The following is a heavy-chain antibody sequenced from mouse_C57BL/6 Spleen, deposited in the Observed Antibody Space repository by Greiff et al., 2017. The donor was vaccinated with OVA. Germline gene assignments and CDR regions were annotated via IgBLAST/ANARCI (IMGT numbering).Heavy chain of an antibody. Sequence: QVQLQQSGAELVKPGASVKLSCKASGYTFTEYTIHWVKQRPGQGLEWIGWFYPGSGSIKYNEKFKDKATLTADKSSSTVYMELSRLTSEDSAVYFCARHEDEGSYYYGTLYFDDWGQGTTLTVSS. V-gene: IGHV1-62-2*01. J-gene: IGHJ2*01. CDR2: FYPGSGSI. CDR3: ARHEDEGSYYYGTLYFDD. D-gene: IGHD1-1*01. CDR1: GYTFTEYT.